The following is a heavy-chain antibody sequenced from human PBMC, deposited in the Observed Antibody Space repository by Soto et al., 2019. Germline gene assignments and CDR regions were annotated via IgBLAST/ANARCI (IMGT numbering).Heavy chain of an antibody. CDR2: ISYDGKQT. Sequence: GGSLRLSCGAPGVTFKDYGMHWVRQAPGKGLEWVAVISYDGKQTYYADSVKGRFTISKDKSKRTLFLQMNSLRADDTAVYYCARDGWGSNWYFDLWGRGTLVTVSS. D-gene: IGHD3-16*01. CDR1: GVTFKDYG. V-gene: IGHV3-30*03. CDR3: ARDGWGSNWYFDL. J-gene: IGHJ2*01.